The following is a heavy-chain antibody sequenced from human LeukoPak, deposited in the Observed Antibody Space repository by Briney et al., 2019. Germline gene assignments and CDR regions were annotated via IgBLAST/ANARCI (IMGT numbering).Heavy chain of an antibody. CDR2: IYDSGTT. V-gene: IGHV4-59*01. Sequence: SENLSLTCTVSGGSFGNYYWSWIRQPPGKGLEWIGYIYDSGTTNYNPSLKSRVTISVDTSKNQFSLKLSSVTAADTAVYYCARDFSAAFDIWGQGTMVTVSP. D-gene: IGHD2/OR15-2a*01. CDR1: GGSFGNYY. CDR3: ARDFSAAFDI. J-gene: IGHJ3*02.